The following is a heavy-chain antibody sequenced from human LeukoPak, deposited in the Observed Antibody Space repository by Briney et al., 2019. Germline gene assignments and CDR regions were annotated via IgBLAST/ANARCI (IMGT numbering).Heavy chain of an antibody. CDR2: IYYSGNT. D-gene: IGHD2-2*01. Sequence: PSETLSLTCTVSGGSISSRSYYWGRIRQPRGKGLEWIGRIYYSGNTYHNPSLKRRLTISVDTARNQFSLKLSSVTAADTAVYYCASLIVVVPAAPYIDYWGQGTLVTVSS. J-gene: IGHJ4*02. V-gene: IGHV4-39*01. CDR1: GGSISSRSYY. CDR3: ASLIVVVPAAPYIDY.